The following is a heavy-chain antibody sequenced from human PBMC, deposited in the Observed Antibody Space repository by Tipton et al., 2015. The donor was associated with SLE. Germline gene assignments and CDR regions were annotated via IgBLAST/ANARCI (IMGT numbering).Heavy chain of an antibody. D-gene: IGHD5-12*01. CDR3: ARERQGIVATPNYYYYGMDV. Sequence: QTGPEVKKPGASVKVSCKASGYTFTSYGISWVRQAPGQGLEWMGWISAYNGNTNYAQKLQGRVTMTTDTSTSTAYMELRSLRSDDTAVYYCARERQGIVATPNYYYYGMDVWGQGATVTVTS. V-gene: IGHV1-18*01. J-gene: IGHJ6*02. CDR1: GYTFTSYG. CDR2: ISAYNGNT.